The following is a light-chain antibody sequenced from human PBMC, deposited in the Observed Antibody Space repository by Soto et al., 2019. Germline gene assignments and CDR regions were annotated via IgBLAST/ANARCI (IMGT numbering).Light chain of an antibody. CDR3: QQYNNWPPTT. CDR1: HAIRDY. J-gene: IGKJ5*01. CDR2: AAS. Sequence: IQVTECPCSHSASVWYIVTITCRSSHAIRDYLAWYQQKPGKAPKLLIYAASTLQSGVPSRFSGSGSGTEFTLTISSLQSEDFAVYYCQQYNNWPPTTVGQGTRLEIK. V-gene: IGKV1-9*01.